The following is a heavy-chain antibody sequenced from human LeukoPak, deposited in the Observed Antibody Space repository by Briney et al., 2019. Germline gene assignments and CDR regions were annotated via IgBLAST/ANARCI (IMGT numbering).Heavy chain of an antibody. V-gene: IGHV1-8*01. CDR3: ARGPYYYDSSGSPRWFDP. CDR2: MNPNSGNT. J-gene: IGHJ5*02. CDR1: GYTFTSYD. Sequence: ASVKVSCKASGYTFTSYDINWVRQATGQGLEWMGWMNPNSGNTGYAQKFQGRVTMTRNTSISTAYMELSSLRSDDTAVYYFARGPYYYDSSGSPRWFDPWGQGTLVTVSS. D-gene: IGHD3-22*01.